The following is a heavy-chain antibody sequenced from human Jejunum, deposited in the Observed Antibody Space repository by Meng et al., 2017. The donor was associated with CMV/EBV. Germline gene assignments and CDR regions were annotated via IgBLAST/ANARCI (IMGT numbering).Heavy chain of an antibody. V-gene: IGHV3-7*01. J-gene: IGHJ4*02. CDR3: STASSSWFVGEDY. CDR2: IKHDGREK. Sequence: SGFNFNSYWMSWVRQAPGKRLEWVANIKHDGREKYYVDSVKGRLTVSRDNAENSLYLQMNSLRADDTAVYFCSTASSSWFVGEDYWGQGTLVTVSS. CDR1: GFNFNSYW. D-gene: IGHD6-13*01.